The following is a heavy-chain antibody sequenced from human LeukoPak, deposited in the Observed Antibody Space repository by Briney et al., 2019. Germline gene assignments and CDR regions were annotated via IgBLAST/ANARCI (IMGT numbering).Heavy chain of an antibody. J-gene: IGHJ6*02. Sequence: GGSLRLSCAASGFTFSSYGMHWVRQAPGKGLEWVAVISYDGSRKYSADSVKGRFTISRDNSKNTLYLQMNSLRTEDTAVYFCSASRPHYGDYYGLDVWGHGTTVTVSS. V-gene: IGHV3-30*03. D-gene: IGHD4/OR15-4a*01. CDR2: ISYDGSRK. CDR3: SASRPHYGDYYGLDV. CDR1: GFTFSSYG.